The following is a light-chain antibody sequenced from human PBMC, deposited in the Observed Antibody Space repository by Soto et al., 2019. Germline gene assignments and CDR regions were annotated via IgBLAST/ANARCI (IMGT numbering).Light chain of an antibody. V-gene: IGKV1-27*01. CDR3: QSYNGAPWT. CDR1: QGISTY. CDR2: AAS. J-gene: IGKJ1*01. Sequence: DIQMTQSPSSLSASVGDRVTITCRASQGISTYLFWYQQKPGTVPKLLIFAASTLQSGVPSRFSGSGSGTDFTLTISSLQPEDVATYYCQSYNGAPWTFGQGTKVEIK.